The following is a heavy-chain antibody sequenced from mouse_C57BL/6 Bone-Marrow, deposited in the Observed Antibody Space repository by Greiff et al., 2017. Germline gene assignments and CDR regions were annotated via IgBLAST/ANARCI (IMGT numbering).Heavy chain of an antibody. J-gene: IGHJ2*01. CDR2: IYPGDGDT. CDR3: ASTGVFDY. Sequence: QVQLQQSGPELVKPGASVKISCKASGYAFSSSWMNWVKQRPGKGLEWIGRIYPGDGDTNYNGKFKGQATLTADKSSSTAYMQLSSLTSEDSAVYFCASTGVFDYWGQGTTLTVSS. D-gene: IGHD4-1*01. V-gene: IGHV1-82*01. CDR1: GYAFSSSW.